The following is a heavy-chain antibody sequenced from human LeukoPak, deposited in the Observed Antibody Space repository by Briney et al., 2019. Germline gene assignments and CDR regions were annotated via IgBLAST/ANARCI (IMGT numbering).Heavy chain of an antibody. D-gene: IGHD1-1*01. CDR1: GGSISNNF. Sequence: SETLSLTCTVSGGSISNNFWSWIRQPPGKGLEWIGYIYYSGSSYYNPSLRSRVTISVDTSKNQFSLKLTSVTAADTAIYYCSRQTFGRNWNDRRDNWFDPWGQGTLVTVSS. V-gene: IGHV4-59*08. CDR3: SRQTFGRNWNDRRDNWFDP. CDR2: IYYSGSS. J-gene: IGHJ5*02.